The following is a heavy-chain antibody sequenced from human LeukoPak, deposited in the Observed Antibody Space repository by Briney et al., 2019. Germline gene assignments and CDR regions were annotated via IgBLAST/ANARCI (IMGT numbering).Heavy chain of an antibody. D-gene: IGHD3-22*01. CDR1: GFTFSSYA. V-gene: IGHV3-30-3*01. J-gene: IGHJ6*02. CDR2: ISYDGSNK. Sequence: GGSLRLSCGASGFTFSSYAMHWVRQAPGKGLEWVAVISYDGSNKYYADSVKGRFTISRDNSKNTLYLQMNSLRAEDTAVYYCARDKGYYYDSSGYYYYYGMDVWGQGTTVTVSS. CDR3: ARDKGYYYDSSGYYYYYGMDV.